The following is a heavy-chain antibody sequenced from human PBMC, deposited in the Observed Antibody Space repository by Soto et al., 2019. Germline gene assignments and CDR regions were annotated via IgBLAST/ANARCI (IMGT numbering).Heavy chain of an antibody. CDR3: ARAPDGSGSYYYFDG. V-gene: IGHV3-7*03. CDR2: INRDGNEK. Sequence: VGSLRLSCAASGFTFSSYWMSWVRQAPGKGLQWVANINRDGNEKYYVDSLKGRFTISRDNAESSLYPQMNTLRAEDTAVYYCARAPDGSGSYYYFDGWGQGTLVTVSS. D-gene: IGHD3-22*01. CDR1: GFTFSSYW. J-gene: IGHJ4*02.